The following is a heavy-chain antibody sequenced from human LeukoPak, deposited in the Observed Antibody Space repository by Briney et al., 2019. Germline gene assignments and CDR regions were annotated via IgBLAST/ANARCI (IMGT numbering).Heavy chain of an antibody. D-gene: IGHD3-16*02. CDR1: GYTFTSYG. CDR3: ARGVITFGGVIVTPVDY. J-gene: IGHJ4*02. CDR2: ISAYNGNT. V-gene: IGHV1-18*01. Sequence: ASVKVSCKASGYTFTSYGISWVRQAPGQGLEWMGWISAYNGNTNYAQKLQGRVTMTTDTSTSTAYMELRSLRSDDTAVYYCARGVITFGGVIVTPVDYWGQGTLVTVSS.